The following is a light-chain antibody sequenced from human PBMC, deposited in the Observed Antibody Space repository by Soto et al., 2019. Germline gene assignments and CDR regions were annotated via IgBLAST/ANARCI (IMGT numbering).Light chain of an antibody. CDR3: QQYGSSPYT. CDR2: GAS. Sequence: EIVLTQSPGTLSLSPGERATLSCRASQSVSSSYLAWYQQKPGQAPRLLIYGASSRATGIPDRFNGSGPGTDFTLTISRLEPEDFAVYYCQQYGSSPYTFGQGTKVDIK. CDR1: QSVSSSY. J-gene: IGKJ2*01. V-gene: IGKV3-20*01.